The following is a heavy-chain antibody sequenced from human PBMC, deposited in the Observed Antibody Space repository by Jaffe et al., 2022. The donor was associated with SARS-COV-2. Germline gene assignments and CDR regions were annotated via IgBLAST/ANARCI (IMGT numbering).Heavy chain of an antibody. D-gene: IGHD3-22*01. J-gene: IGHJ4*02. CDR1: GFTFSSYG. CDR3: AKDLYYYDSSPLGY. Sequence: QVQLVESGGGVVQPGRSLRLSCAASGFTFSSYGMHWVRQAPGKGLEWVAVISYDGSNKYYADSVKGRFTISRDNSKNTLYLQMNSLRAEDTAVYYCAKDLYYYDSSPLGYWGQGTLVTVSS. V-gene: IGHV3-30*18. CDR2: ISYDGSNK.